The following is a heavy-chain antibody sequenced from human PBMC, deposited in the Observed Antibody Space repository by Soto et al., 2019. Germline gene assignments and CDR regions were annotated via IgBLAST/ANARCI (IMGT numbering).Heavy chain of an antibody. CDR3: AREGSSYGLVGWFDP. V-gene: IGHV4-59*01. CDR2: IYYSGST. J-gene: IGHJ5*02. CDR1: GGSISSYY. D-gene: IGHD5-18*01. Sequence: QVQLQESGPGLVKPSETLSLTCTVSGGSISSYYWSWIRQPPGKGLEWIGYIYYSGSTNYNPSLKSRVTISVDTSKNQCSLKLSSVTAADTAVYYCAREGSSYGLVGWFDPWGQGTLVTVSS.